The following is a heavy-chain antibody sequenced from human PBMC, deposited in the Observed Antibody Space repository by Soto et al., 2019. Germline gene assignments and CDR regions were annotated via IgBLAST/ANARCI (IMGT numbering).Heavy chain of an antibody. CDR2: SSYDGRET. J-gene: IGHJ4*02. D-gene: IGHD3-10*01. CDR1: DFDFSSYG. V-gene: IGHV3-30*03. Sequence: PRGSLRLSCAHSDFDFSSYGIHWVRQAPGTGLEWVAASSYDGRETFYADSAKGRFTVSKEMSKNTAFLQMNALRHEDTAVYFCARDSGWPILNFDNWGQGTPVTVSS. CDR3: ARDSGWPILNFDN.